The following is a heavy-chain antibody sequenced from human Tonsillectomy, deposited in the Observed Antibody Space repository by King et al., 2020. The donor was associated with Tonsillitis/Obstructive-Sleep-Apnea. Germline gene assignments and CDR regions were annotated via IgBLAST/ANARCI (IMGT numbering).Heavy chain of an antibody. J-gene: IGHJ3*02. CDR1: GGSISSYY. V-gene: IGHV4-59*01. D-gene: IGHD3-16*01. CDR2: IYYSGST. CDR3: ARSPPYYDYIWRPLNGAFDI. Sequence: VQLQESGPGLVKPSETLSLTCTVSGGSISSYYWSWIRQPPGKGLEWIGYIYYSGSTNYNPSLKSRVTISVDTSKNQFSLKLSSVTAADTAVYYCARSPPYYDYIWRPLNGAFDIWGQGTMVTVSS.